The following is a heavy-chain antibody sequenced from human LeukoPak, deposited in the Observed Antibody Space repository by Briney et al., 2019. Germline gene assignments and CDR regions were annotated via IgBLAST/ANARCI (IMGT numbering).Heavy chain of an antibody. CDR3: AREGGTYSSNLDYFDY. V-gene: IGHV3-21*01. CDR1: GFTFRSHT. D-gene: IGHD6-13*01. Sequence: GGSLRLSCAAPGFTFRSHTINWVRQAPGKGLEWVSSISSNGYYIYYADSVKGRFTISRDSAKNSLYLQMDSLRAEDTAMYYCAREGGTYSSNLDYFDYWGQGTLVTVSS. CDR2: ISSNGYYI. J-gene: IGHJ4*02.